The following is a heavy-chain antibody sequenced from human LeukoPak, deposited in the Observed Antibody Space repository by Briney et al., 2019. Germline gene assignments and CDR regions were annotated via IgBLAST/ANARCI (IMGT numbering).Heavy chain of an antibody. Sequence: GGSLRLSCAASGFTFSSYAMSWVRQAPGKGLEWVSGISGSGVSTYYADSVKGQFTISRDNSKNTVYLQMNSLRAEDTAIYFCAKGGLGETAVVTMDSWGQGTLVTVSS. CDR1: GFTFSSYA. D-gene: IGHD4-23*01. V-gene: IGHV3-23*01. J-gene: IGHJ4*02. CDR3: AKGGLGETAVVTMDS. CDR2: ISGSGVST.